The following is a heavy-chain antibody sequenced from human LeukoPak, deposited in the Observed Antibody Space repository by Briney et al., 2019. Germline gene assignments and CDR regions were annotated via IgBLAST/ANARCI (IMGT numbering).Heavy chain of an antibody. CDR1: GYFISSGYY. CDR2: IYHSAST. V-gene: IGHV4-38-2*02. Sequence: PSETLSLTCTVSGYFISSGYYWGWIRQPPGKGLEWTGSIYHSASTYYNPSLKSRVTISVDTSKNQFSLKLSSVTAADTAVYYCARETRAVKYCSSTSCGRDAFDIWGQGTMVTVSS. D-gene: IGHD2-2*01. J-gene: IGHJ3*02. CDR3: ARETRAVKYCSSTSCGRDAFDI.